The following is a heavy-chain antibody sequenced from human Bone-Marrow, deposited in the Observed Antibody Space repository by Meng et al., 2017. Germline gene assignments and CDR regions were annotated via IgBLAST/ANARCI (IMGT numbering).Heavy chain of an antibody. V-gene: IGHV4-34*01. CDR2: INHSGST. CDR3: ARDGPGGSYGDYFDY. CDR1: GGSFSGYY. J-gene: IGHJ4*02. D-gene: IGHD3-10*01. Sequence: GSLRLSCAVYGGSFSGYYWSWIRQPPGKGLEWIGEINHSGSTNYNPSLKSRVTISVDTSKNQFSLKLSSVTAADTAVYYCARDGPGGSYGDYFDYWGQGTLVTVSS.